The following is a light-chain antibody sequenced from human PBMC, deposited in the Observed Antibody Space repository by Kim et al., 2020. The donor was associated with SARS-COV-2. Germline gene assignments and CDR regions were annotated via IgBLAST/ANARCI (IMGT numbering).Light chain of an antibody. Sequence: VFTPSPGTLSLSPGERATLSCRASQSVSSTYLAWYQHKRGQAPRLLIYGASNRATGIPDRFSGSGSGTDFTLTISRLQPEDFAVYYCQQYGNSPPYTFGQGTKLEI. CDR3: QQYGNSPPYT. J-gene: IGKJ2*01. CDR2: GAS. CDR1: QSVSSTY. V-gene: IGKV3-20*01.